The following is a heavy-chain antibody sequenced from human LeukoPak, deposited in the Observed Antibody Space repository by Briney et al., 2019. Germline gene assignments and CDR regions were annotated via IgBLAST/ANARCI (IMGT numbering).Heavy chain of an antibody. J-gene: IGHJ3*02. Sequence: PGRSLRLSCAASGLTFDDYAMHWVRQAPGKGLEWVSGISWNSGRIGYADSVKGRFTISRDNAKNSLYLQMNSLRAEDIALYYCTKSGVGATIKAFDIWGQGTMVTVSS. CDR2: ISWNSGRI. V-gene: IGHV3-9*03. CDR3: TKSGVGATIKAFDI. D-gene: IGHD1-26*01. CDR1: GLTFDDYA.